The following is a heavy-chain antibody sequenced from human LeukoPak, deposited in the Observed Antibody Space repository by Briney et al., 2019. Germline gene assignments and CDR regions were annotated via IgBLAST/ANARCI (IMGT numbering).Heavy chain of an antibody. Sequence: SETLSLTCIVSGGSISSGSYYWSWIRQPAGKGLEGIGRIYTSGSTNYNPSLKSRVTISVDTSKNQFSLKLSSVTAADTAVYYCARHVYYGSGKFDPWGQGTLVTVSS. D-gene: IGHD3-10*01. CDR2: IYTSGST. CDR3: ARHVYYGSGKFDP. CDR1: GGSISSGSYY. J-gene: IGHJ5*02. V-gene: IGHV4-61*02.